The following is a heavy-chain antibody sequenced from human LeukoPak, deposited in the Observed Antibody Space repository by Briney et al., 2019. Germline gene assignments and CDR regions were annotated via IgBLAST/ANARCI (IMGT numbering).Heavy chain of an antibody. CDR3: AKVRAPSGWFNSDY. Sequence: GGSLRLSYAASGFTFSNYVMSWDRQAPGKGLEWVSGISGSGDSTYYADSVKGRFTISRDNSKNTLYLQMNSLRVEDTAAYYCAKVRAPSGWFNSDYWGQGTLVTVSS. CDR1: GFTFSNYV. CDR2: ISGSGDST. D-gene: IGHD6-19*01. J-gene: IGHJ4*02. V-gene: IGHV3-23*01.